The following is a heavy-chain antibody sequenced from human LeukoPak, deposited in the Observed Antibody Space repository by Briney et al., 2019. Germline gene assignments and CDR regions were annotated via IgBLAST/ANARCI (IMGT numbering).Heavy chain of an antibody. CDR1: GFTFSSNA. CDR3: AKDRITMIVVVIFDY. V-gene: IGHV3-23*01. CDR2: ISGSGGST. D-gene: IGHD3-22*01. J-gene: IGHJ4*02. Sequence: GSLRLSCTASGFTFSSNAMSWVRKAPRKGLEWASAISGSGGSTYYADSVKGRFTISRDNSKNTLYLQMNSLRAEDTAVYYCAKDRITMIVVVIFDYWGQGTLVTVSS.